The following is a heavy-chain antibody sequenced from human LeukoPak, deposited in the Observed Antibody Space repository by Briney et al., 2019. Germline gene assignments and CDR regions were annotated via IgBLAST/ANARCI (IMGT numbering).Heavy chain of an antibody. D-gene: IGHD6-13*01. Sequence: SETLSLTCTVSDGSISSYYWSWIRQPPGKGLEWIGYIYYSGSTNYNPSLKSRVTISVDTSKNQFSLKLSSVTAADTAVYYCATSPGYSSSWYGNFQHWGQGTLVTVSS. V-gene: IGHV4-59*08. CDR2: IYYSGST. CDR3: ATSPGYSSSWYGNFQH. J-gene: IGHJ1*01. CDR1: DGSISSYY.